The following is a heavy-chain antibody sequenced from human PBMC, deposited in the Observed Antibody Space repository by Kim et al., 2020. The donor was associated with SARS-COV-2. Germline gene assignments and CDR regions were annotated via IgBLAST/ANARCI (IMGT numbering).Heavy chain of an antibody. Sequence: KYYVDSLKGRWTISRDRAENSLYLQMNSLRAEDTSVYYGARGTWYYGMDVWGQGTTVTVSS. CDR2: K. CDR3: ARGTWYYGMDV. J-gene: IGHJ6*02. V-gene: IGHV3-7*01.